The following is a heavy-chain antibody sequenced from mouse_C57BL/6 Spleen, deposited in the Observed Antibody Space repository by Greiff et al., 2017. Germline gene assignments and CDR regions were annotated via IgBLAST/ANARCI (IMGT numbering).Heavy chain of an antibody. Sequence: QVQLQQPGAELVKPGASVKLSCKASGYTFTSYWMHWVKQRPGRGLEWIGRIDPNSGGTKYNEKFKSKATLTVDKPSSTAYMQLSSLTSEDSALDYCTKSPFGNYKDYSMDDCPQRTSFPVSA. V-gene: IGHV1-72*01. D-gene: IGHD2-1*01. CDR3: TKSPFGNYKDYSMDD. J-gene: IGHJ4*01. CDR2: IDPNSGGT. CDR1: GYTFTSYW.